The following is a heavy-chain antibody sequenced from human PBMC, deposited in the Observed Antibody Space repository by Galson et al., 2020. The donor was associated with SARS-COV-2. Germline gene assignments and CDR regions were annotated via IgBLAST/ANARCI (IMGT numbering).Heavy chain of an antibody. Sequence: GGSLRLSCAASGFTFDDYAMHWVRQAPGKGLEWVSGISWNSGSIGYADSVKGRFTISRDNAKNSLYLQMNSLRAEDKALYYCAKGLWVFSYFDYWGQGTLVTASS. V-gene: IGHV3-9*01. CDR3: AKGLWVFSYFDY. CDR1: GFTFDDYA. J-gene: IGHJ4*02. D-gene: IGHD3-10*01. CDR2: ISWNSGSI.